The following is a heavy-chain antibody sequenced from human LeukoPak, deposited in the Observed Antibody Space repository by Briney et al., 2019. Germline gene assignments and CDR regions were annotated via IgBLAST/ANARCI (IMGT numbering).Heavy chain of an antibody. V-gene: IGHV3-72*01. CDR3: TRVRTVNNYYDY. CDR2: TRNKANSYTT. CDR1: GFTFSDHY. Sequence: GGSLRLSCAVSGFTFSDHYMDWVRQAPGKGLEWVGRTRNKANSYTTEYAASVKGRFTISRDDSKNSLYLQMNSLRTEDTAVYYCTRVRTVNNYYDYWGQGTLVTVSS. D-gene: IGHD3/OR15-3a*01. J-gene: IGHJ4*02.